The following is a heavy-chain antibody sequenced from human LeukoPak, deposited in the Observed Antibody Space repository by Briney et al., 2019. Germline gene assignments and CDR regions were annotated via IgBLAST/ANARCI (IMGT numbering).Heavy chain of an antibody. V-gene: IGHV3-48*03. CDR1: GFTFSSYE. J-gene: IGHJ4*02. Sequence: PGGSLRLSCAASGFTFSSYEMNWVRQAPGKGLEWVSYISSSGSTIYYADSVKGRFTISRDNAKNSLYLQMNSLRAEDTAVYYCATLWAYQPLDYWGQGTLVTVSS. D-gene: IGHD3-16*01. CDR2: ISSSGSTI. CDR3: ATLWAYQPLDY.